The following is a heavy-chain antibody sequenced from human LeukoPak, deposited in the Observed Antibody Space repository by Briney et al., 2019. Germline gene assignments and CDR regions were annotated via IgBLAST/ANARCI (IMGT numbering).Heavy chain of an antibody. J-gene: IGHJ4*02. Sequence: GGSLRLSCAASGFTFSRYSMNWVRQAPGKGLEWVSSISSSSSYIYYADSVKGRFTISRDNAKNSLYLQMDSLRAEDTAVYYCAKGYGSGDIDYWGQGTLVTVSS. CDR3: AKGYGSGDIDY. V-gene: IGHV3-21*01. CDR1: GFTFSRYS. D-gene: IGHD3-10*01. CDR2: ISSSSSYI.